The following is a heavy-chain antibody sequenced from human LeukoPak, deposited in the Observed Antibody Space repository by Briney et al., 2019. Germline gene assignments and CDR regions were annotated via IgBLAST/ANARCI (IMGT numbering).Heavy chain of an antibody. J-gene: IGHJ4*02. V-gene: IGHV3-30*01. CDR1: GFTFSNYA. Sequence: GGSLRLSCAASGFTFSNYAMHWVRQAPGKGLEWVSLISSGGTYEYYADSVKGRFTISRDNSKNTVYLQLNSLRAEDTAVYYCARDSTYYYDSGSSGPHYFDNWGQGTLVTVSS. CDR3: ARDSTYYYDSGSSGPHYFDN. D-gene: IGHD3-10*01. CDR2: ISSGGTYE.